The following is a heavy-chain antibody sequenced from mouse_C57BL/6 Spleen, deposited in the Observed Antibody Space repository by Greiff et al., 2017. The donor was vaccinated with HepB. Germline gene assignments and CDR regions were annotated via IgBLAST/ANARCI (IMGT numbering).Heavy chain of an antibody. D-gene: IGHD1-1*01. CDR1: GYSITSGYY. V-gene: IGHV3-6*01. J-gene: IGHJ2*01. Sequence: EVQLQESGPGLVKPSQSLSLTCSVTGYSITSGYYWNWIRQFPGNKLEWMGYISYDGSNNYNPSIKNRISITRDTSKNQFFLKLNSVTTADTATYYCAIITTVVAPLLDYWGQGTTLTVSS. CDR3: AIITTVVAPLLDY. CDR2: ISYDGSN.